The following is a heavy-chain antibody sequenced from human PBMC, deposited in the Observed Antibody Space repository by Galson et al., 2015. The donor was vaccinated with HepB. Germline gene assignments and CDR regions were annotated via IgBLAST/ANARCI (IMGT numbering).Heavy chain of an antibody. CDR1: GFTFSSYA. J-gene: IGHJ6*02. V-gene: IGHV3-30*04. CDR3: ARGLVYGSGSYNIYYYGMDV. CDR2: ISYDGSNK. D-gene: IGHD3-10*01. Sequence: SLRLSCAASGFTFSSYAMHWVRQAPGKGLEWVAVISYDGSNKYYADSVKGRFTISRDNAKNTLYLQMNSLRAEDTAVYYCARGLVYGSGSYNIYYYGMDVWGQGTTVTVSS.